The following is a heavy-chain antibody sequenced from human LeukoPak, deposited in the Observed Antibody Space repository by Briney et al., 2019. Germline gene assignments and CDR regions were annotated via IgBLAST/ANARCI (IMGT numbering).Heavy chain of an antibody. Sequence: GGSLRLSCAASGFTVSASYMHWVRQAPGKGLQWVSTISGNTLTISYADSVKGRFTVSRDNAKNSLYLQMNSLRAEDTAVYYCARDYNCGGSCDAFDIWGQGTMVTVSS. CDR2: ISGNTLTI. J-gene: IGHJ3*02. V-gene: IGHV3-69-1*01. D-gene: IGHD2-15*01. CDR1: GFTVSASY. CDR3: ARDYNCGGSCDAFDI.